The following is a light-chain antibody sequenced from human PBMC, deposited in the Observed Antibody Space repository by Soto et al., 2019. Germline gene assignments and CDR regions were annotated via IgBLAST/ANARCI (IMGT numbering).Light chain of an antibody. V-gene: IGKV1-27*01. CDR1: QDISVY. Sequence: DLQMTQSPSSLSASVGDRVTITCRASQDISVYLAWYQQKPGKVPKLLIYSASTLQSGVPSRFSDSGSGTDFTLTISSLQPEDVATYFCQKFNTAPLTFGQGTRLEIK. CDR3: QKFNTAPLT. J-gene: IGKJ5*01. CDR2: SAS.